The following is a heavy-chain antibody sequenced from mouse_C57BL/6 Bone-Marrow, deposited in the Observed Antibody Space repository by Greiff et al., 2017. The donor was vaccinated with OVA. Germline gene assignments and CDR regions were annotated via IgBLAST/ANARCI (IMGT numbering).Heavy chain of an antibody. D-gene: IGHD1-1*01. CDR2: IYWDDDK. Sequence: QVQLKESGPGILQSSQTLSLTCSFSGFSLSTSGMGVSWIRQPSGKGLEWLAHIYWDDDKRYNPSLKSRLTISKDTSRNQVFLKITSVDTADTATYYCSRGSAYYGSSYYFDYWGKGTTLTVSS. V-gene: IGHV8-12*01. CDR1: GFSLSTSGMG. CDR3: SRGSAYYGSSYYFDY. J-gene: IGHJ2*01.